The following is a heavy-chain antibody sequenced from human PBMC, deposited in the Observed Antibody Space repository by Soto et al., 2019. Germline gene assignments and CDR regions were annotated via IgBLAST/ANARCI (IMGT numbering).Heavy chain of an antibody. D-gene: IGHD4-17*01. J-gene: IGHJ4*02. CDR2: INIDGSTT. Sequence: EVQLVESGGGLVQPGGSLRLSCAVSGFTFSNYWMHWVRQTPGKGLVWVSRINIDGSTTSYADSVEGRFTISRDNAKNTLYLQMNSLRAEDTVVYYCARVRNGDWYFDSWGQGTLVTVSS. V-gene: IGHV3-74*01. CDR3: ARVRNGDWYFDS. CDR1: GFTFSNYW.